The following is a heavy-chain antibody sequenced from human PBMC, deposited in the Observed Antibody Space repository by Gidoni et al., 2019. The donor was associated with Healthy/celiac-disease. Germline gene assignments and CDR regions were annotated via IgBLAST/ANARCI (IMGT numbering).Heavy chain of an antibody. J-gene: IGHJ6*02. V-gene: IGHV4-39*01. Sequence: QLQLQESGPGLVKPSETLSLTCTVSGGSISSSSYYWGWIRQPPGKGLEWIGSIYYSGSTYYHPSLKCRVTISVDTSTNQFSLKLSSVTAADTAVYYCARHGAGRSSNLYSYGMDVWGQGTTVTVSS. D-gene: IGHD3-10*01. CDR3: ARHGAGRSSNLYSYGMDV. CDR1: GGSISSSSYY. CDR2: IYYSGST.